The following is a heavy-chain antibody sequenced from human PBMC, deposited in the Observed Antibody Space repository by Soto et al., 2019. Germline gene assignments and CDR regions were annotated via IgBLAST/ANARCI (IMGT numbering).Heavy chain of an antibody. CDR2: INPNSGGT. CDR1: GYTFTGYY. D-gene: IGHD5-12*01. V-gene: IGHV1-2*02. J-gene: IGHJ4*02. Sequence: GASVKVSCKASGYTFTGYYMHWLRQSPGQGLEWMGWINPNSGGTNYAQKFQGRVTMTRDTSISTAYMELSRLRSDDTAVYYCAREIGGYSGYDVYWGQGTLVTVSS. CDR3: AREIGGYSGYDVY.